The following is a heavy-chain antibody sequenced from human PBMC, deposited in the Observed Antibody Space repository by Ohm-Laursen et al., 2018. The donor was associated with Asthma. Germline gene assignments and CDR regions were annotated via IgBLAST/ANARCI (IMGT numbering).Heavy chain of an antibody. CDR2: ISAYNGNT. CDR3: ARARSMVQGPPRFDP. Sequence: GASVKVSCKASGYTFTSYGISWVRQAPGQGLEWMGWISAYNGNTNYAQKLQGRVTMTTDTSTSTAYMELRSLRSDDTAVYYCARARSMVQGPPRFDPWGQGTLVTVSS. J-gene: IGHJ5*02. D-gene: IGHD3-10*01. CDR1: GYTFTSYG. V-gene: IGHV1-18*01.